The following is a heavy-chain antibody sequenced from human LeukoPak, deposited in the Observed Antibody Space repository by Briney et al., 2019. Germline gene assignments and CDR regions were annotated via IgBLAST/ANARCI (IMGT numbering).Heavy chain of an antibody. CDR3: ARDLGGGYEYFDY. J-gene: IGHJ4*02. D-gene: IGHD5-12*01. CDR1: GFTYSSYS. CDR2: ISGSSSYI. V-gene: IGHV3-21*01. Sequence: GGSLRLSCAVSGFTYSSYSMNWVRQAPGKGLEWVSSISGSSSYIYYADSVKGRFTISRDNAKKSLNLQMNSLRADDTAVYYCARDLGGGYEYFDYWGQGTLVTVSS.